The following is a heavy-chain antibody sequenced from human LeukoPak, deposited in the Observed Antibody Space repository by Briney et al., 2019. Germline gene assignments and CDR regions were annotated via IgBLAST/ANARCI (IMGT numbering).Heavy chain of an antibody. CDR1: GFTFISYA. V-gene: IGHV3-23*01. Sequence: QPGGSLRLSCAASGFTFISYAMSWVRQAPGMGLEWVSAISGSGGSTYYADSVKGRFTISRDNSKSTLYLQMNSLRAEDTAVYYCAKDYSYLVDYFDYWGQGTLVTVSS. D-gene: IGHD5-18*01. CDR2: ISGSGGST. CDR3: AKDYSYLVDYFDY. J-gene: IGHJ4*02.